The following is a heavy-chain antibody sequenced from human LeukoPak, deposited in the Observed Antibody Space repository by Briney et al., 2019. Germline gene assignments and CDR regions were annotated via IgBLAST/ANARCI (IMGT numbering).Heavy chain of an antibody. CDR2: IYYSGST. J-gene: IGHJ4*02. V-gene: IGHV4-59*12. D-gene: IGHD6-13*01. Sequence: SETLSLTCTVSGGSISSYYWSWIRQPPGKGLEWIGYIYYSGSTNYNPSLKSRVTISVDTSKNQFSLKLTSVTAADTVVYYCARAGSSWLDYWGQGTLVTVSS. CDR3: ARAGSSWLDY. CDR1: GGSISSYY.